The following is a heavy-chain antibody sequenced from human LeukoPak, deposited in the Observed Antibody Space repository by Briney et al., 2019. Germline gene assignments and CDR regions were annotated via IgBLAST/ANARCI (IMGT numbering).Heavy chain of an antibody. Sequence: GGSLRLSCAASGFTFSSYGMHWVRQAPGKGLEWAAVISYDGSNKYYADSVEGRFTISRDNSKNTLCLQMNSLRAEDTAVYYCAKVLSGLRYFDWLSDAFDIWGQGTMVTVSS. CDR1: GFTFSSYG. J-gene: IGHJ3*02. CDR2: ISYDGSNK. V-gene: IGHV3-30*18. D-gene: IGHD3-9*01. CDR3: AKVLSGLRYFDWLSDAFDI.